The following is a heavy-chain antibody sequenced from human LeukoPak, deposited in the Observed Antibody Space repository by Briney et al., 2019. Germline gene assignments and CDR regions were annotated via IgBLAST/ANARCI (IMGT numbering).Heavy chain of an antibody. V-gene: IGHV1-18*04. CDR3: ARDFDYYDAEGYFDY. CDR1: GYTFTVYY. CDR2: ISAYNGNT. Sequence: GASVKVSCKASGYTFTVYYMHWVRQAPGQGLEWMGCISAYNGNTNYAQKLQGRVTMTTDTSTSTAYMELRSLRSDDTAVYYCARDFDYYDAEGYFDYWGQGTLVTVSS. J-gene: IGHJ4*02. D-gene: IGHD3-22*01.